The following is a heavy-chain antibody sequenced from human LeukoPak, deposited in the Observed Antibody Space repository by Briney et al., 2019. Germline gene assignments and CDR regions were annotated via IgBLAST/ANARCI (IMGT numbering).Heavy chain of an antibody. J-gene: IGHJ6*02. CDR2: TYYRSKWYN. CDR1: GDSVSSNSVT. V-gene: IGHV6-1*01. D-gene: IGHD1-26*01. CDR3: ARVGSIVGANAGHYYYYGMDV. Sequence: SQTLSLTCAISGDSVSSNSVTWNWIRQSPSRGLEWLGRTYYRSKWYNDYAVSVKSRITINPDTSKNQFSLQLNSVTPEDTAVYYCARVGSIVGANAGHYYYYGMDVWGQGTTVTVSS.